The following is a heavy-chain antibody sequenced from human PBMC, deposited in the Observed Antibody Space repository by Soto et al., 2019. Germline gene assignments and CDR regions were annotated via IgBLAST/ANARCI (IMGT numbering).Heavy chain of an antibody. CDR1: GFTFRSYS. CDR2: ISISSRTI. CDR3: ARDNGIAGSFDP. J-gene: IGHJ5*02. D-gene: IGHD6-13*01. V-gene: IGHV3-48*02. Sequence: PGGSLRLSCAASGFTFRSYSMNWVRQPPGKGLEWVSYISISSRTIYYADSVKGRFTISRDDAKNSLYLQMNSLRDEDTSVYYCARDNGIAGSFDPWGQGTLGTVSS.